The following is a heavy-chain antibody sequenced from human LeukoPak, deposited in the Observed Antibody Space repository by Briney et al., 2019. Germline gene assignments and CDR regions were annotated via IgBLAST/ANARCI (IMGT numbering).Heavy chain of an antibody. CDR1: GFSNSTYA. CDR2: ISYDGKNK. CDR3: ARGYDYGDYVGDFDS. D-gene: IGHD4-17*01. J-gene: IGHJ4*02. V-gene: IGHV3-30*04. Sequence: TGRALGLSCASTGFSNSTYAMHSVRQAPGKGLEWVAFISYDGKNKFHSDSVQGRFTVSRDNSKNTLYLQMNGLRPEDTAVYFCARGYDYGDYVGDFDSWGQGTLVIVSS.